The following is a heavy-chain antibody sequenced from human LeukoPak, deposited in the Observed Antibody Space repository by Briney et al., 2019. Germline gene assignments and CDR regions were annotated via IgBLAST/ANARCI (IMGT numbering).Heavy chain of an antibody. D-gene: IGHD3-3*01. CDR2: ISYSGKT. V-gene: IGHV4-39*01. Sequence: PSETLSLTCIVSGGSFSNSDFYWGWIRQPPGRGLEWIGNISYSGKTFYNPSLKSRVTISADTTKNQLSLKLSSVTAADTAVYFCAMNDFWSGYYGHWGQGILVTVSS. J-gene: IGHJ4*02. CDR3: AMNDFWSGYYGH. CDR1: GGSFSNSDFY.